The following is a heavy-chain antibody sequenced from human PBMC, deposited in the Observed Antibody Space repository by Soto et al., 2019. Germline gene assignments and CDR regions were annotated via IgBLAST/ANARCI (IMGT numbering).Heavy chain of an antibody. CDR3: AHTMAPRILDS. CDR1: GFSLITSGVG. CDR2: IYWDDDT. Sequence: QITLKEAGPTLVKPTQTLTLTCSFSGFSLITSGVGVGWIRQPPGKALEWLALIYWDDDTGYSTSLRNRLTITKDTSRNQVVLTMTNMVPADTGTYYCAHTMAPRILDSWGQGTLVTVSS. J-gene: IGHJ4*02. V-gene: IGHV2-5*02.